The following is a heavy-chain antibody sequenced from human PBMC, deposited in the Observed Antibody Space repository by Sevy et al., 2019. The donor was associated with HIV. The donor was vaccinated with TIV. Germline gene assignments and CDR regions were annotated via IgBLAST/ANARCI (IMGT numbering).Heavy chain of an antibody. Sequence: GGSLRLSCAASGFTFSSYAMSWVRQAPGKGLEWVSAIRGSGGSTYYADSVKGRFTISRDNSKNTLYLQRNSLRAEDTAVYYCAMTTVLYYFDYWGQGTLVTVSS. V-gene: IGHV3-23*01. CDR1: GFTFSSYA. CDR2: IRGSGGST. CDR3: AMTTVLYYFDY. J-gene: IGHJ4*02. D-gene: IGHD4-17*01.